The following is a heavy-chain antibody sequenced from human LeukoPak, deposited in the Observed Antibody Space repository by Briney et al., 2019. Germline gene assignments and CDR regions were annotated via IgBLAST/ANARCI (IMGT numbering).Heavy chain of an antibody. V-gene: IGHV4-59*01. J-gene: IGHJ6*02. CDR3: ARGGLYYYGMDA. CDR2: IYYSGST. CDR1: GGSMSSYH. Sequence: SETLSLTCAVSGGSMSSYHWNWIRQPPGKGLEWIAYIYYSGSTNYNPSLESRVTISVDTSKNQFSLKLSSVTAADTAVYYCARGGLYYYGMDAWGQGTTVTVSS.